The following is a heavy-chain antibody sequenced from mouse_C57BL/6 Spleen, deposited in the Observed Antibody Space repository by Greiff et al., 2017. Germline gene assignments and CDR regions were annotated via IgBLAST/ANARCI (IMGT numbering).Heavy chain of an antibody. CDR3: ARSYYYCSSYYFDY. D-gene: IGHD1-1*01. CDR1: GFTFSDYY. CDR2: INYDGSST. J-gene: IGHJ2*01. Sequence: EVQRVESVGGLVQPGSSMKLSCTASGFTFSDYYMAWVRQVPEKGLEWVANINYDGSSTYYLDSVKSRFIISRDNAKNILYLQMSSLKSEDTATYYCARSYYYCSSYYFDYWGQGTTLTVSS. V-gene: IGHV5-16*01.